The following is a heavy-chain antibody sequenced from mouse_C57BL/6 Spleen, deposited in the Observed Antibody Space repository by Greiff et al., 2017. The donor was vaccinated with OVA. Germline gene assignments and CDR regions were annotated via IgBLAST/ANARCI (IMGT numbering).Heavy chain of an antibody. Sequence: VQLQESGPELVKPGASVKISCKASGYAFSSSWMNWVKQRPGKGLEWIGRIYPGDGDTNYNGKFKGKATLTADKSSSTAYMQLSSLTSEDSAVYFCARKREMDDWGQGTSVTVSS. CDR1: GYAFSSSW. CDR3: ARKREMDD. J-gene: IGHJ4*01. V-gene: IGHV1-82*01. CDR2: IYPGDGDT.